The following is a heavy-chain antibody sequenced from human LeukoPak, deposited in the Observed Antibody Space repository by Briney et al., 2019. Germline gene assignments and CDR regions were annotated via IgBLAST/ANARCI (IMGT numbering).Heavy chain of an antibody. D-gene: IGHD2-15*01. Sequence: PSETLSLTCAVYGGPFSGYYWTWIRQPPGKGLEWIGGINQSGSTNYNPSLMSRVTISVDTSNQFSLKLSSVTAADTAVYYCARVWRVAGRRDYGMDVWGPGTTVTVSS. CDR3: ARVWRVAGRRDYGMDV. CDR1: GGPFSGYY. V-gene: IGHV4-34*01. J-gene: IGHJ6*02. CDR2: INQSGST.